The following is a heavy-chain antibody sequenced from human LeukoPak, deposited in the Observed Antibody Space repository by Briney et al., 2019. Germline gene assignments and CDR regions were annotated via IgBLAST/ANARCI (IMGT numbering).Heavy chain of an antibody. V-gene: IGHV3-48*03. Sequence: GGSLRLSCAASGFTFSSYEMNWVRQAPGKGLEWVSYISSSGSTIYYADSVKGRLTISRDNAKNSLYLQMSSLRAEDTAVYYCARGTSTDWFDPWGQGTLVTVSS. CDR1: GFTFSSYE. CDR2: ISSSGSTI. D-gene: IGHD2-21*02. CDR3: ARGTSTDWFDP. J-gene: IGHJ5*02.